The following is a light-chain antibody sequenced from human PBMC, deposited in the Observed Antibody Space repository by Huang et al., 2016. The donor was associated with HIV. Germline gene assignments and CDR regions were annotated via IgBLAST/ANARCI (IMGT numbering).Light chain of an antibody. V-gene: IGKV1-8*01. CDR1: QDIRNH. Sequence: AIRMTQSPSSLSASTGDRVTITCRANQDIRNHLDWYQQKPGKAPKLLIYAASTLQSGVPSKFSGSGSGTDFTLTISCLQSEDFATYYCQQYHTYPLTFGEGTKVDI. CDR2: AAS. CDR3: QQYHTYPLT. J-gene: IGKJ4*01.